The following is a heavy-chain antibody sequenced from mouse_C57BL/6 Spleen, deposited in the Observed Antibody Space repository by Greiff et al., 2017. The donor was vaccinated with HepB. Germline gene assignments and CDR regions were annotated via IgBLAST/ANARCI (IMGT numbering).Heavy chain of an antibody. CDR3: ARFSSDYGSSYYAMDY. Sequence: QVQLQQPGAELVMPGASVKLSCKASGYTFTSYWMHWVKQRPGQGLEWIGEIDPSDSYTNYNQKFKGKSTLTVDKSSSTAYMQLSSLTSEDSAVYYCARFSSDYGSSYYAMDYWGQGTSVTVSS. D-gene: IGHD1-1*01. CDR2: IDPSDSYT. V-gene: IGHV1-69*01. CDR1: GYTFTSYW. J-gene: IGHJ4*01.